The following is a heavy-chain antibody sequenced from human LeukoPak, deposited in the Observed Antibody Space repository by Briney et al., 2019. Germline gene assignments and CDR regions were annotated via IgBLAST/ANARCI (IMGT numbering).Heavy chain of an antibody. J-gene: IGHJ5*02. CDR3: VRGQGAFGGYEWANWFDP. D-gene: IGHD5-12*01. V-gene: IGHV4-39*02. CDR2: GHYSGST. Sequence: ETLSLTCTVSGGSIRSSSYYWAWIRQPPGKGLEWIATGHYSGSTFYNPSLKSRLTLSIDTSKNLLSLQVTSVTAADTAMYYCVRGQGAFGGYEWANWFDPWGQGTLVTVSS. CDR1: GGSIRSSSYY.